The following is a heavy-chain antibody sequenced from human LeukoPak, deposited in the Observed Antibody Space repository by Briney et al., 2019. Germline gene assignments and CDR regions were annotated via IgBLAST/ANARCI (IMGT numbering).Heavy chain of an antibody. V-gene: IGHV3-23*01. CDR2: ISGSGGST. Sequence: PGGSLRLSCAASGFTFSSYAMSWVRQAPGKGLEWVSAISGSGGSTYYADSVKGRFTISRDNSKNTLYLQMNSLRAEDTAVYHCAKGAIGYCSGGSCYGIDYWGQGTLVTVSS. CDR1: GFTFSSYA. CDR3: AKGAIGYCSGGSCYGIDY. D-gene: IGHD2-15*01. J-gene: IGHJ4*02.